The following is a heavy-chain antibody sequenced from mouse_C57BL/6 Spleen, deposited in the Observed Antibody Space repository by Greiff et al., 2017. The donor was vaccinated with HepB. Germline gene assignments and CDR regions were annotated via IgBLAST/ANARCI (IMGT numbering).Heavy chain of an antibody. Sequence: EVQLQQSGPELVKPGASVKIPCKASGYTFTDYNMDWVKQSHGKSLEWIGDINPNNGGTIYNQKFKGKATLTVDKSSSTAYMELRSLTSEDTAVYYCARGTIYYDYDNYAMDYWGQGTSVTVSS. CDR2: INPNNGGT. CDR1: GYTFTDYN. D-gene: IGHD2-4*01. J-gene: IGHJ4*01. CDR3: ARGTIYYDYDNYAMDY. V-gene: IGHV1-18*01.